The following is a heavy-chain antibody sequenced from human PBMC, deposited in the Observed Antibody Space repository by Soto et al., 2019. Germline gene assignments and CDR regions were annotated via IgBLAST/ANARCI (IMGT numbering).Heavy chain of an antibody. CDR3: ARGARRDESSGRRSWFDP. Sequence: QVQLVESGGGLVQPGGSLRLSCAASGFTFSDHYMSWIRQAPGKGLEWVSYISGSGNTIYYADSLKGRFTISRDNAKNSLYLQMNSLRAEDTAVYYCARGARRDESSGRRSWFDPWGQGTLVTVSS. CDR2: ISGSGNTI. CDR1: GFTFSDHY. J-gene: IGHJ5*02. D-gene: IGHD3-22*01. V-gene: IGHV3-11*01.